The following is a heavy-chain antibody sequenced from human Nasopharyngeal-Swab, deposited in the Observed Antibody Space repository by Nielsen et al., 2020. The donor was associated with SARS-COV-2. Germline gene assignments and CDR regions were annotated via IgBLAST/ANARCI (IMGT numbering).Heavy chain of an antibody. CDR3: ARGSAFDY. Sequence: SETLSLTCTVSGDSINYYYWSWIRQPPGKGLEWIGYIYYSGSTNYNPSLKSRVTISVDTSKNQFSLKLSSVTAADTAVYYCARGSAFDYWGQGTLVTVSS. CDR1: GDSINYYY. CDR2: IYYSGST. J-gene: IGHJ4*02. V-gene: IGHV4-59*01.